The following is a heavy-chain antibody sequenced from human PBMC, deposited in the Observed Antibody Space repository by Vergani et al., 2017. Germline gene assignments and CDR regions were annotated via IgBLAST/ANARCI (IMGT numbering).Heavy chain of an antibody. V-gene: IGHV1-69*06. CDR1: GGTFSSYA. CDR3: AMWDCTNGVCEPPGSLRTDY. J-gene: IGHJ4*02. Sequence: QVQLVQSGAEVKKPGSSVKVSCKASGGTFSSYAISWVRQAPGQGLEWMGGIIPIFGTANYAQKFQGRVRITADKSTSTAYMELSSLRSEAAAVYYCAMWDCTNGVCEPPGSLRTDYCGQGTLVTVSS. D-gene: IGHD2-8*01. CDR2: IIPIFGTA.